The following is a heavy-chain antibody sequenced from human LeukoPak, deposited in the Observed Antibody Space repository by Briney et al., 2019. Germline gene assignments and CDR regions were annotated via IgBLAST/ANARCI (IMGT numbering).Heavy chain of an antibody. J-gene: IGHJ6*02. Sequence: PGGSLRLSCAASGFTVSSNYMSWVRQAPGKGLEWVSVIYSGGSTYYADSVKGRFTISRDNSKNTLYLQMNSLRAEDTAVYYCARETPAENNYGMDVWGQGTTVTVSS. CDR3: ARETPAENNYGMDV. CDR2: IYSGGST. V-gene: IGHV3-53*01. CDR1: GFTVSSNY.